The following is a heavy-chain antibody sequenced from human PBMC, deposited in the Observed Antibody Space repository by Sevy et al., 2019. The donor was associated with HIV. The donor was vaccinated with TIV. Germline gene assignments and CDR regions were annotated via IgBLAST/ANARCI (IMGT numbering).Heavy chain of an antibody. CDR1: GFTFSDYW. Sequence: GGSLRLSCAASGFTFSDYWMSWVRQAPEKGLEWVANIKQDGSKKYYVDSIKGQFIVSRDNAKKSLYLEMSSLRAEDTAVYYCARLKLHYDPYYFDLWGLGTLVTVSS. CDR3: ARLKLHYDPYYFDL. CDR2: IKQDGSKK. J-gene: IGHJ4*02. V-gene: IGHV3-7*01. D-gene: IGHD3-16*01.